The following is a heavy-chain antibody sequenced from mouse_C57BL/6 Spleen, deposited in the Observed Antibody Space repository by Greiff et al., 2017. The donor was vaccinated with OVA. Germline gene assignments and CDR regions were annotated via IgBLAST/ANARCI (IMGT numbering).Heavy chain of an antibody. CDR2: IYPGNSDT. D-gene: IGHD4-1*01. CDR3: TRGDWDGSYFDY. V-gene: IGHV1-5*01. Sequence: VQLQQSGTVLARPGASVKMSCKTSGYTFTSYWMHWVKQRPGQGLEWIGAIYPGNSDTSYNQKFKGKAKLTAVTSASTAYMELSSRTNEDSAVYYCTRGDWDGSYFDYWGQGTTLTVSS. J-gene: IGHJ2*01. CDR1: GYTFTSYW.